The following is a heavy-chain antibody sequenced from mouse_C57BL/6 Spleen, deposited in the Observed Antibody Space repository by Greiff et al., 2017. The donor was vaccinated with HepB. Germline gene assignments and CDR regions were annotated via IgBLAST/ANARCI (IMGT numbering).Heavy chain of an antibody. Sequence: EVQLVESGGGLVKPGGSLKLSCAASGFTFSDYGMHWVRQAPEKGLEWVAYISSGSSTIYYADTVKGRFTISRDNAKNTLFLQMTSLRSEDTAMYYCASGSSSRGFAYWGQGTLVTVSA. D-gene: IGHD1-1*01. CDR1: GFTFSDYG. J-gene: IGHJ3*01. CDR3: ASGSSSRGFAY. V-gene: IGHV5-17*01. CDR2: ISSGSSTI.